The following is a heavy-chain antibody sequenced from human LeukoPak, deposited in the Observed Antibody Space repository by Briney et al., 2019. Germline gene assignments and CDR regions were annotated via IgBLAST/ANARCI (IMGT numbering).Heavy chain of an antibody. V-gene: IGHV4-59*01. J-gene: IGHJ2*01. CDR2: IYYSGST. D-gene: IGHD6-13*01. CDR3: ARARSSSWSTVFYWYFDL. Sequence: SETLSLTCTVSGGSISSYYWSWIRQPPGKGLEWIGYIYYSGSTNYNPSLKSRVTISVDTSKNQFSLKLSSVTAADTAVYYCARARSSSWSTVFYWYFDLWGRGTLVTVSS. CDR1: GGSISSYY.